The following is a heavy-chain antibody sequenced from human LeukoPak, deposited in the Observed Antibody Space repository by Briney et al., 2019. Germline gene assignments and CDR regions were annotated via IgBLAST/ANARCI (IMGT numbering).Heavy chain of an antibody. J-gene: IGHJ4*02. CDR1: GFTISSHY. CDR3: AREVNSGSYYFDY. CDR2: INNDGNSS. Sequence: GGSLRLSCAASGFTISSHYMHWVRRAPGKGLVWVSRINNDGNSSSYAESVKGRFNISGDYAKNKPHVQMNSLRAEDTAVYYCAREVNSGSYYFDYWGRGTLVTVSS. V-gene: IGHV3-74*01. D-gene: IGHD1-26*01.